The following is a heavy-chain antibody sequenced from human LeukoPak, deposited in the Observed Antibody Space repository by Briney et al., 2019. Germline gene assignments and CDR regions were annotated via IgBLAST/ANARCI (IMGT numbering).Heavy chain of an antibody. CDR1: GGSISSYY. D-gene: IGHD2-2*01. V-gene: IGHV4-4*07. Sequence: PSETLSLTCTVSGGSISSYYWSWIRQPAGKGLEWIGRIYTSGSTNYNPSLKSRVTMSVDTSKNQFSLKLSSVTAADTAVYYCARDQGAYCSSTSCYGWYVDLWGRGTLVTVSS. CDR2: IYTSGST. CDR3: ARDQGAYCSSTSCYGWYVDL. J-gene: IGHJ2*01.